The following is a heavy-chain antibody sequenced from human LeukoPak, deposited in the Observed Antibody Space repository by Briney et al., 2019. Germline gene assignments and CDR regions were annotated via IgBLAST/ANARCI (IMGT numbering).Heavy chain of an antibody. CDR3: ARDPTSMVTMGDH. J-gene: IGHJ4*02. D-gene: IGHD4-17*01. Sequence: GGSLRLSCAASGFTFSSYSMNWVRQAPGKGLEWVSSISSSSSYIYYADSVKGRFTISRDNSKNTLSLQMNRLRAEDTAVYYCARDPTSMVTMGDHWGQGTLVTVSS. CDR2: ISSSSSYI. V-gene: IGHV3-21*04. CDR1: GFTFSSYS.